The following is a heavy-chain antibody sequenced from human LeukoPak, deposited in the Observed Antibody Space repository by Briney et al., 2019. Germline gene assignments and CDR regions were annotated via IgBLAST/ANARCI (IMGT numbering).Heavy chain of an antibody. Sequence: ASVKVSCKASGYTFTSYGISWVRQAPGQGLEWMGWISAYNANTNHAQILQGRVTMTTDTSTSTAYMELRSLKSDDTAVYYCARERWSTNYFDYWGQGTLVTVSS. CDR3: ARERWSTNYFDY. CDR1: GYTFTSYG. CDR2: ISAYNANT. D-gene: IGHD2-15*01. J-gene: IGHJ4*02. V-gene: IGHV1-18*01.